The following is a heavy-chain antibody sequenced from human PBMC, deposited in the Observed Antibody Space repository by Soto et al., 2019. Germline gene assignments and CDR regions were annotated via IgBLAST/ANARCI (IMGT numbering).Heavy chain of an antibody. Sequence: GASVKVSCKASGGTFSIYAIIWVRQAPGQGLEWMGGIIPIFGTANYAQKFQGRVTITADESTSTAYMELSSLRSEDTAVYYCARVGGYDYYFDYWGQGTLVTVSS. CDR3: ARVGGYDYYFDY. CDR2: IIPIFGTA. J-gene: IGHJ4*02. D-gene: IGHD5-12*01. CDR1: GGTFSIYA. V-gene: IGHV1-69*13.